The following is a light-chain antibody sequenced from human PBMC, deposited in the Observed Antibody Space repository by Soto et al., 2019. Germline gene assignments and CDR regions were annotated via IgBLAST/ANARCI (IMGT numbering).Light chain of an antibody. Sequence: QHVLTQSPSASASLGASVKLTCTLSSGHSSYAIAWHQQQPEKGPRYLMEVNSDGSHSKGDGIPDRFSGSSSGAERYLTVSSLQSEDEADYYCQTWGTGIVVFGGGTQLTVL. CDR1: SGHSSYA. CDR2: VNSDGSH. V-gene: IGLV4-69*01. CDR3: QTWGTGIVV. J-gene: IGLJ2*01.